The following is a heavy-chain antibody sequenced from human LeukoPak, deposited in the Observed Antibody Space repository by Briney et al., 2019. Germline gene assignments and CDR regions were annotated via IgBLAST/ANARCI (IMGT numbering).Heavy chain of an antibody. CDR1: GYTFTGYY. V-gene: IGHV1-2*02. Sequence: GASVKVSCRASGYTFTGYYMHWVRQAPGQGLEWMGWINPNSGGTNYAQKFQGRVTMTRDTSISTAYMELSRLRYDDTAVYYCARDSGRSGYYGYYYYGMDVWGQGTTVTVSS. D-gene: IGHD3-3*01. CDR2: INPNSGGT. CDR3: ARDSGRSGYYGYYYYGMDV. J-gene: IGHJ6*02.